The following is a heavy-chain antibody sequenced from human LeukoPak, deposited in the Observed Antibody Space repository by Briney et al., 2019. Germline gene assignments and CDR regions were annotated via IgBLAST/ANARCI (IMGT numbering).Heavy chain of an antibody. Sequence: ASVKVSCKASGYTFTSYGISWVRQAPGHGLEWMGWISAYNGNTNYAQKLQGRVTMTTDTSTSTAYMELRSLRSDDTAVYYCARDPPLLRYFDWLSMLFDYWGQGTLVTVSS. CDR3: ARDPPLLRYFDWLSMLFDY. CDR2: ISAYNGNT. D-gene: IGHD3-9*01. V-gene: IGHV1-18*01. CDR1: GYTFTSYG. J-gene: IGHJ4*02.